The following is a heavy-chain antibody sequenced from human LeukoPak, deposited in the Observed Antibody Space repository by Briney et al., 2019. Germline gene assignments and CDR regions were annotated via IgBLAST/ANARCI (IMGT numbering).Heavy chain of an antibody. D-gene: IGHD5-12*01. Sequence: GGSLKLSCAASGFTFSGSAVHWVRQSSGKGLEWIGHIDKKDNLYATAYAESVKGRFTISRDDSKDTAFLHMDSLKTEDTALYYCTRDRGAYNWFDPWGQGTLVTVSS. CDR3: TRDRGAYNWFDP. CDR2: IDKKDNLYAT. CDR1: GFTFSGSA. J-gene: IGHJ5*02. V-gene: IGHV3-73*01.